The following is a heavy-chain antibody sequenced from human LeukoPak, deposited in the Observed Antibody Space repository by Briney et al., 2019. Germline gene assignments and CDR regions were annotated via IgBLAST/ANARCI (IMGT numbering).Heavy chain of an antibody. D-gene: IGHD5-12*01. CDR2: IIPILGIA. CDR3: AREEYSGYDFNWFDP. Sequence: SVTVSCKASGGTFSSYAISWVRQAPGQGLEWMGRIIPILGIANYAQKFQGRVTITADKSTSTAYMELSSLRSEDTAVYYCAREEYSGYDFNWFDPWGQGTLVTVSS. V-gene: IGHV1-69*04. J-gene: IGHJ5*02. CDR1: GGTFSSYA.